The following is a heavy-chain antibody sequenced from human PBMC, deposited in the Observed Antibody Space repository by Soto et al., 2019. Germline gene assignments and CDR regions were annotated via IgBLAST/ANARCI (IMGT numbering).Heavy chain of an antibody. Sequence: QVQLVQSGAEVKKPGASVKVSCKASGDTFTNYDINWVRQATGQGLEWMGRMNPNSGNTGYAQKFQGRVTMTRNTSITTAYMELITLRSGDTAVYYCARGRNGMDVWGQGTTVTVSS. CDR2: MNPNSGNT. CDR3: ARGRNGMDV. V-gene: IGHV1-8*01. J-gene: IGHJ6*02. CDR1: GDTFTNYD.